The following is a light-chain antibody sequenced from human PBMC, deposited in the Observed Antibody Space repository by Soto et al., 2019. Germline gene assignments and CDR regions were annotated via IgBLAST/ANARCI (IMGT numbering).Light chain of an antibody. V-gene: IGKV3-15*01. CDR3: QQYNNWPRT. Sequence: EIVLTQSPATLSLSRGERATLSCRASQSVSSYLALYQQKPGQAPRLLIYGASTRATGIPARFSGIGSGTEFTLTISSLQSEDFAVYYCQQYNNWPRTFGQGTKVDIK. J-gene: IGKJ1*01. CDR1: QSVSSY. CDR2: GAS.